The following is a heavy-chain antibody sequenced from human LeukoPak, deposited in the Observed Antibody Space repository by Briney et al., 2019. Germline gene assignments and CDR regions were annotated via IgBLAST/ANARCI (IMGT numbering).Heavy chain of an antibody. CDR2: ISAYNGNT. V-gene: IGHV1-18*01. J-gene: IGHJ4*02. CDR1: GYTFTSYR. Sequence: GASVKVSCKASGYTFTSYRISWVRQPPGQGLEWMGWISAYNGNTNYAQKLQGRVTMTTDTSTSTAYMELRSLRSDDTAVYYCARVSTGYSSSWYNYWGQGTLVTVSS. CDR3: ARVSTGYSSSWYNY. D-gene: IGHD6-13*01.